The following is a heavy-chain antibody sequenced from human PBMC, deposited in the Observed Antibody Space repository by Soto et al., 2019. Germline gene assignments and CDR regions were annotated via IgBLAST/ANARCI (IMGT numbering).Heavy chain of an antibody. V-gene: IGHV1-69*12. D-gene: IGHD2-15*01. CDR3: ARDNDRPQLGGNYCYMLDV. CDR2: IMPVFRTP. Sequence: QVQLEQSGAEVKKPGSSVKVSCKAAGGTFRTAAISGVRQAPGQGLEWMGGIMPVFRTPDYAQKFQGGVTISADESTNTGYMELCGLRSADTAVYYCARDNDRPQLGGNYCYMLDVWGQGTTITVSS. CDR1: GGTFRTAA. J-gene: IGHJ6*02.